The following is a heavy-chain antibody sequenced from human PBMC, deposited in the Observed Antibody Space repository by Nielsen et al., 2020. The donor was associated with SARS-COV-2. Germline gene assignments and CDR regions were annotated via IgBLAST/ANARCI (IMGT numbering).Heavy chain of an antibody. CDR1: GYTFTGYY. CDR2: INPNSGGT. J-gene: IGHJ6*02. Sequence: ASVKVSCKASGYTFTGYYMHWVRQAPGQGLEWMGWINPNSGGTNYAQKFQGRVTMTRDTSISTAYMELSRLRSDDTAVYYCASYIAARPSYYYYGMGVWGQGTTVTVSS. CDR3: ASYIAARPSYYYYGMGV. V-gene: IGHV1-2*02. D-gene: IGHD6-6*01.